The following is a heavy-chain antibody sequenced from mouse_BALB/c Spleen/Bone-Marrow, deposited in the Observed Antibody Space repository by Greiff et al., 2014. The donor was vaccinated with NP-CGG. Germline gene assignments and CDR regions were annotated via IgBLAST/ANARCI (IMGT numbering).Heavy chain of an antibody. Sequence: EVQLQESGAELVKPGASVKLSCTASGFNIKDTYMYWVKQRPEQGLEWIGRIDPANGNTKYDPKFQDKATITADTSSNTAYLQLNSLTSEDTAVYYCARYYYGSSLFAYWGQGTLVTVSA. J-gene: IGHJ3*01. D-gene: IGHD1-1*01. V-gene: IGHV14-3*02. CDR2: IDPANGNT. CDR3: ARYYYGSSLFAY. CDR1: GFNIKDTY.